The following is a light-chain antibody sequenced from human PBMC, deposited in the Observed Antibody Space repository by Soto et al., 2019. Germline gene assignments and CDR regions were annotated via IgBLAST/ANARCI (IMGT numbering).Light chain of an antibody. CDR1: QSVSSSY. CDR3: QQYCSSPRT. V-gene: IGKV3-20*01. J-gene: IGKJ1*01. CDR2: GAS. Sequence: NVLTQSPGPLSLSPGERATLSCRSSQSVSSSYLAWYQQKPGQAPRLLIYGASSRATGIPDRFSGSGSGTDFTLTISRLEPEDFAVYYCQQYCSSPRTFGQGTKVELK.